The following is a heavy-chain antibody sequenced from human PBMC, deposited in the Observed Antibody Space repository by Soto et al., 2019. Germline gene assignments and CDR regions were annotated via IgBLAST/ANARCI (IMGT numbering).Heavy chain of an antibody. V-gene: IGHV1-69*13. D-gene: IGHD3-3*01. CDR1: GGTFSSYA. Sequence: SVKVSCKAAGGTFSSYAISWVRQAPLQVLEWMVGIIPIFGTANYAQKFQGRVTITADESTSTAYMELSSLRSEDTAVYYCARDRRYDFWSGQRYYGMDVWG. CDR3: ARDRRYDFWSGQRYYGMDV. J-gene: IGHJ6*02. CDR2: IIPIFGTA.